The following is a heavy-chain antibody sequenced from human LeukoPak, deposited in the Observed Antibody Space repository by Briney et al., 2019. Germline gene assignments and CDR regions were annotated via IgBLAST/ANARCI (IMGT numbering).Heavy chain of an antibody. CDR2: IIPIFGTA. Sequence: ASVKVSCKASGGTFISYAISWVRQAPGQGLEWMGGIIPIFGTANYAQKFQGRVTITTDESTSTAYMELSSLRSEDTAVYYCARQREIDSSWYYWGQGTLVTVSS. D-gene: IGHD6-13*01. CDR3: ARQREIDSSWYY. J-gene: IGHJ4*02. V-gene: IGHV1-69*05. CDR1: GGTFISYA.